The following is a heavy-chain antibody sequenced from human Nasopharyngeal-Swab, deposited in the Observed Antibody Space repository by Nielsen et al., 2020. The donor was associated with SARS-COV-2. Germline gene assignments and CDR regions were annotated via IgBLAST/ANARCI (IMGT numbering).Heavy chain of an antibody. J-gene: IGHJ6*02. D-gene: IGHD5/OR15-5a*01. CDR2: TSSSSYI. CDR3: ARESNGMDV. Sequence: VRQAPGKGLEWVSSTSSSSYIYYADSVKGRFTISRDKAKNSLYLQMNSLRAEDTAVYYCARESNGMDVWGQGTTVTVSS. V-gene: IGHV3-69-1*01.